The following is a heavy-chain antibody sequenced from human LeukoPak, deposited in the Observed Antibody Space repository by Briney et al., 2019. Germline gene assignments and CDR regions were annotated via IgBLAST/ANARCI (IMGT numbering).Heavy chain of an antibody. CDR1: GGSISSSSYY. D-gene: IGHD3-22*01. Sequence: TSETLSLTCTVSGGSISSSSYYWGWIRQPPGKGLEWIGSIYYSGSTYYNPSLKSRVTISVDTSKNQFSLKLSSVTAADTAVYYCASLRITMIVDYWGQGTMVTVSS. J-gene: IGHJ3*01. CDR2: IYYSGST. V-gene: IGHV4-39*07. CDR3: ASLRITMIVDY.